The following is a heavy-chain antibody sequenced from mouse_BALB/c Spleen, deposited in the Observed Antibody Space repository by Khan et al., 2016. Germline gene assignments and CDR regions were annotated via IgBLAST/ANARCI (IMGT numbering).Heavy chain of an antibody. CDR3: ARYRYYYGSSRYFDV. D-gene: IGHD1-1*01. CDR1: GYTFTNYG. J-gene: IGHJ1*01. Sequence: QIQLVQSGPELKKPGKTVKISCKASGYTFTNYGMNWVKQAPGKGLKWMGWINTYSGESTYADDFKGRFAFSLETSANTAYLQLNNLKNEDTATCFCARYRYYYGSSRYFDVWGAGTTVTVSS. V-gene: IGHV9-3-1*01. CDR2: INTYSGES.